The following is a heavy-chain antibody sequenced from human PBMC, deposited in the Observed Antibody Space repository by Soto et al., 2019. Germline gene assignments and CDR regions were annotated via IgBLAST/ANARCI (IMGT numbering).Heavy chain of an antibody. J-gene: IGHJ5*01. CDR1: GDSISTVDYF. CDR3: ARGRYCLTGRCFPNWFDS. V-gene: IGHV4-30-4*01. CDR2: IYKSATT. Sequence: QVQLLESGPGLVKPSQTLSLTCSVSGDSISTVDYFWAWIRQPPGQALEYIGYIYKSATTYYNPSFESRVAISLDTSESQFSLNVTSVTAADTAVYFCARGRYCLTGRCFPNWFDSWGQGTLVSVSS. D-gene: IGHD2-15*01.